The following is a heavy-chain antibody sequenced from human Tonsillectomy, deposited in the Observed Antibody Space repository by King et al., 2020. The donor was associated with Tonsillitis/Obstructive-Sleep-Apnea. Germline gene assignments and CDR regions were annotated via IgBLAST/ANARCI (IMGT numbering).Heavy chain of an antibody. J-gene: IGHJ3*02. V-gene: IGHV3-7*01. Sequence: EVQLVESGGGLVQPGGSLRLSCAASGFTFSSYWMSWVRQAPGKGLEWVANIKQDGSEKYYVDSVKGRFTISRDNAKNSLYLQMNSLRAEDTAVYYCARARFYRDILWFGELSDAFDIWGQGTMVTVSS. CDR1: GFTFSSYW. D-gene: IGHD3-10*01. CDR3: ARARFYRDILWFGELSDAFDI. CDR2: IKQDGSEK.